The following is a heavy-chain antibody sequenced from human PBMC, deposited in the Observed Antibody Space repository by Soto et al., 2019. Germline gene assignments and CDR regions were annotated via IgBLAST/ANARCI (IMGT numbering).Heavy chain of an antibody. J-gene: IGHJ4*02. V-gene: IGHV1-18*01. D-gene: IGHD3-16*01. CDR2: INACNGNT. CDR1: GYTFTSYA. Sequence: ASVKVSCKASGYTFTSYAMHWVRQAPGQGLEWVGWINACNGNTNYAQEFQGRVTMTTDTSTSTAYRELRSLRSDDTAVYYCARGGTPMDYWGQGTLVTVSS. CDR3: ARGGTPMDY.